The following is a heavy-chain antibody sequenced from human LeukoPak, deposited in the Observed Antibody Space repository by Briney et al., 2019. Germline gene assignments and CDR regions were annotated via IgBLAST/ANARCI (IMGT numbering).Heavy chain of an antibody. V-gene: IGHV3-21*01. Sequence: PGGSLRLSCAASGFAFSSYSMNWVRQAPGKGLEWVSSISSSSSYIYYADSVKGRFTISRGNAKNSLYLQMNSLRAEDTAVYYCARDQRLSGGADIWGQGTMVTVSS. J-gene: IGHJ3*02. CDR2: ISSSSSYI. D-gene: IGHD3-16*01. CDR1: GFAFSSYS. CDR3: ARDQRLSGGADI.